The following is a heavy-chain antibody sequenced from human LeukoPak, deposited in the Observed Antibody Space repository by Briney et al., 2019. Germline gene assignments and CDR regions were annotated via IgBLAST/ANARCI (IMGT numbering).Heavy chain of an antibody. CDR3: VRDYRGYSGYDLGW. CDR2: VNPNTGGT. D-gene: IGHD5-12*01. J-gene: IGHJ4*02. V-gene: IGHV1-2*02. CDR1: GYTFIGYY. Sequence: ASVTVSCKASGYTFIGYYMHWVRQAPGQGLEWMGWVNPNTGGTNYAQKFQGRVTMTGDKSIRTVYMEITRLQSDDTAVYLCVRDYRGYSGYDLGWWGQGTLVTVSS.